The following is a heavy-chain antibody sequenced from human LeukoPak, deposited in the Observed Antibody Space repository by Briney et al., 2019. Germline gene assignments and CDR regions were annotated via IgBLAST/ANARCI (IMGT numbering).Heavy chain of an antibody. D-gene: IGHD2-15*01. CDR2: INPSGGST. J-gene: IGHJ4*02. CDR1: GYTFTSYY. Sequence: ASVKVSCKASGYTFTSYYMHWVRQAPGQGLEWMGIINPSGGSTSYAQKFQGRVTMTRDMSTSTVYMELSSLRSDDTAVYYCARDVGGSCYDYWGQGTLVTVSS. V-gene: IGHV1-46*01. CDR3: ARDVGGSCYDY.